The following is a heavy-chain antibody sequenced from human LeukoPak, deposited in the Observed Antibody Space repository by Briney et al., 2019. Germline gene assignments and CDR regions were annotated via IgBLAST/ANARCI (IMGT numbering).Heavy chain of an antibody. CDR1: GFTFSSYA. V-gene: IGHV3-30-3*01. CDR2: ISYDGSNK. CDR3: ARGTAYYFDY. J-gene: IGHJ4*02. Sequence: GGSLRLSCAASGFTFSSYAMHWVRQAPGKGLEWVAVISYDGSNKYYADSVKVRFTISRDNSKNTLYLQMNSLRAEDTAVYYCARGTAYYFDYWGQGTLVTVSS.